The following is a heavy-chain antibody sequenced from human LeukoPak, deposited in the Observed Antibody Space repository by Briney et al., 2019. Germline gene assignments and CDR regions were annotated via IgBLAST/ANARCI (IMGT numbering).Heavy chain of an antibody. Sequence: KASETLSLTCAVYGGSFSGYYWSWIRQPPGKGLEWIGEINHSGSTNYNPSLKSRVTISVDTSKNQFSLKLSSVTAADTAVYYCARGGRLRPLEVFGPWGQGTLVTVSS. D-gene: IGHD3-3*01. CDR2: INHSGST. CDR1: GGSFSGYY. V-gene: IGHV4-34*01. CDR3: ARGGRLRPLEVFGP. J-gene: IGHJ5*02.